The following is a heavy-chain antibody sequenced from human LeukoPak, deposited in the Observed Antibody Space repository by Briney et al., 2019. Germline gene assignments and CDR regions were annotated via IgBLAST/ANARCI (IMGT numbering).Heavy chain of an antibody. CDR1: GGSFSGYY. V-gene: IGHV4-34*01. J-gene: IGHJ4*02. CDR3: ARQTGSGLFILP. D-gene: IGHD3/OR15-3a*01. CDR2: ISHGGGT. Sequence: SETLSLTCAVYGGSFSGYYWSWIRQPPGKGLEWIGEISHGGGTNYNPSLKSRVTISVDTSKNQFSLKLSSVTAADTAVYYCARQTGSGLFILPGGQGTLVTVSS.